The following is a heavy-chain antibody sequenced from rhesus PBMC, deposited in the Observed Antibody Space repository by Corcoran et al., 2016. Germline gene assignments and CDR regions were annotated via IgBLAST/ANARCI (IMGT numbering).Heavy chain of an antibody. CDR1: GYSISSGYG. J-gene: IGHJ4*01. CDR3: AREALGGFDD. D-gene: IGHD1-38*01. Sequence: QVQLQESGPGLVKPSETLSLTCAVSGYSISSGYGWSWIRQPPGKGLGGIGYSGGRRGSNNYNHPLKSRVTSSKGPSKNQFSLKLSSGTAADTAVYYCAREALGGFDDWGQGVLVTVSS. V-gene: IGHV4-127*01. CDR2: SGGRRGSN.